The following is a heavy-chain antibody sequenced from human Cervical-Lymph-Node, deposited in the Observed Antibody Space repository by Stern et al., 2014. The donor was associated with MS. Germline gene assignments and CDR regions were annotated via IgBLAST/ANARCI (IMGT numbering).Heavy chain of an antibody. D-gene: IGHD5/OR15-5a*01. J-gene: IGHJ6*02. Sequence: VHLVESGAEVKKPGSSVKVSCKASGGTFSSYAISWVRQAPGQGLEWMGGIIPIFGTANYAQNFQGRVTITADESTSTAYMELSSLRSEDTAVYYCARGSTIEAGMDVWGQGTTVTVSS. CDR2: IIPIFGTA. V-gene: IGHV1-69*01. CDR1: GGTFSSYA. CDR3: ARGSTIEAGMDV.